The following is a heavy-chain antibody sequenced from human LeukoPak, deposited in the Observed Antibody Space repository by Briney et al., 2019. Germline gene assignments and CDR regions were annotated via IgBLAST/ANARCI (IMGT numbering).Heavy chain of an antibody. J-gene: IGHJ4*02. Sequence: ASVKVSCKASGYTFTSYAMHWVRQAPGQGLEWMGWINPKSGDTTYAQKFQGRVTMTRDTSISAAYMELSSLRSDDTAVYYCARDWLLRYSEGGFDYWGQGTLVTVSS. CDR3: ARDWLLRYSEGGFDY. CDR1: GYTFTSYA. D-gene: IGHD3-9*01. CDR2: INPKSGDT. V-gene: IGHV1-2*02.